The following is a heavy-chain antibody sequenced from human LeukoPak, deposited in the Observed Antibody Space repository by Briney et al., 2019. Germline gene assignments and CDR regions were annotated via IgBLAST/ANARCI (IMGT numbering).Heavy chain of an antibody. Sequence: SQTLSLTCTVSGGSISSGGYYWSWIRQHPGKGLEWIGYIYYSGSTYYNPSLKSRVTISVDTSKNQFSLKPSSVTAADTAVYYCARANDYGDWIGYWGQGTLVTVSS. CDR2: IYYSGST. D-gene: IGHD4-17*01. V-gene: IGHV4-31*03. CDR3: ARANDYGDWIGY. CDR1: GGSISSGGYY. J-gene: IGHJ4*02.